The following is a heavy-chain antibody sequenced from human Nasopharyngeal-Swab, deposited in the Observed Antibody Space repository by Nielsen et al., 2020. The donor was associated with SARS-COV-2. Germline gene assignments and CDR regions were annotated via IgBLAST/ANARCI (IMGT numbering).Heavy chain of an antibody. V-gene: IGHV4-34*01. D-gene: IGHD3-10*01. J-gene: IGHJ6*03. CDR3: ARGRATMVRGARGKPYYMDV. CDR1: GGSFSGYY. Sequence: SETLSLTCAVYGGSFSGYYWSWIRQPPGKWLEWIGEINHSGSTNYNPSLKSRVTISVDTSKNQFSLKLSSVTAADTAVYYCARGRATMVRGARGKPYYMDVWGKGTTVTVSS. CDR2: INHSGST.